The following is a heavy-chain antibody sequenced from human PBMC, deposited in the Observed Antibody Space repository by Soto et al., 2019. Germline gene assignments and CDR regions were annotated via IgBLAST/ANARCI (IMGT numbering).Heavy chain of an antibody. CDR3: AKVFSDSGSYYDAFDI. J-gene: IGHJ3*02. Sequence: GGSLRLSCAASGFTFDDYAMHWVRQAPGKGLEWVSGISWNSGSIGYEDSVKGRFTISRDNAKNSLYLQMNSLRAEDTALYYCAKVFSDSGSYYDAFDIWGQGTMVTVSS. D-gene: IGHD1-26*01. V-gene: IGHV3-9*01. CDR1: GFTFDDYA. CDR2: ISWNSGSI.